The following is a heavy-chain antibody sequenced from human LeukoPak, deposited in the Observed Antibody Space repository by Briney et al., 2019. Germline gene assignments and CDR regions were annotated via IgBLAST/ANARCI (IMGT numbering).Heavy chain of an antibody. V-gene: IGHV3-21*01. CDR2: ISSSSSYI. J-gene: IGHJ4*02. CDR3: AIAVAAYYFDY. D-gene: IGHD6-19*01. CDR1: GFTFSSYS. Sequence: GGSLRLSCAASGFTFSSYSMNWVRQAPGKGLEWVSSISSSSSYIYYADSVKGRFTISRGNAKNSLYLQMNSLRAEDTAVYYCAIAVAAYYFDYWGQGTLVTVSS.